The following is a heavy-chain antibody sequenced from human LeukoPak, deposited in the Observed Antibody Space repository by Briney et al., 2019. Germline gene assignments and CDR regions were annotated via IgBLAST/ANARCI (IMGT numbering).Heavy chain of an antibody. Sequence: PGGYLRLSCAASGFTFSSYWMHWVRQAPGKGLVWVSRINSDGSSTSYADSVKGRFTISRDNAKNTLYLQMNSLRAEDTAVYYCARDLSMVRGVIRPYYYYYGMDVWGKGTTVTVSS. J-gene: IGHJ6*04. CDR1: GFTFSSYW. V-gene: IGHV3-74*01. CDR3: ARDLSMVRGVIRPYYYYYGMDV. CDR2: INSDGSST. D-gene: IGHD3-10*01.